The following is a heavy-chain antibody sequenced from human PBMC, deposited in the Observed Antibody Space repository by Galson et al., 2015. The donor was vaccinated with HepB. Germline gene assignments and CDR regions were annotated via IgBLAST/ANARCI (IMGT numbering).Heavy chain of an antibody. CDR2: INHRGSS. CDR3: ATLGGGYCVSTTCLGPNFDF. V-gene: IGHV4-34*01. Sequence: SETLSLTCAVYDGSFSGFYWSWVRQPPGKGLEWIGEINHRGSSNYNPSLKSRVTISIDTSKNQFSLRLSSVTAADTAIYYCATLGGGYCVSTTCLGPNFDFWGQGIQVIVSS. CDR1: DGSFSGFY. D-gene: IGHD2-2*01. J-gene: IGHJ4*01.